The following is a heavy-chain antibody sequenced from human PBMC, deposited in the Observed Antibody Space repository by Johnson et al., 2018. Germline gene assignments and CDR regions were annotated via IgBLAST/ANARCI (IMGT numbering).Heavy chain of an antibody. V-gene: IGHV1-46*01. J-gene: IGHJ6*02. D-gene: IGHD2-15*01. CDR3: AGLYCSGGSCYFHNPHYYSYGMDV. CDR2: INPSGGST. Sequence: QVQLVQSGAEVKKPGASVKVSCKASGYTFTSYYMHWVRQAPGQGLEWMGIINPSGGSTSYPQKFQGRVTMTRDTSTSTVYMELSSLRSEATAVYFWAGLYCSGGSCYFHNPHYYSYGMDVWGQGTTVTVSS. CDR1: GYTFTSYY.